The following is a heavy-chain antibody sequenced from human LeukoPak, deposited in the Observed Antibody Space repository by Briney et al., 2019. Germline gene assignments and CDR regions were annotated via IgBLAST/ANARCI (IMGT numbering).Heavy chain of an antibody. CDR3: ATFVYYGSGSYYNRGRGNWFDP. D-gene: IGHD3-10*01. CDR1: GGSFSGYY. J-gene: IGHJ5*02. Sequence: PSETLSLTCAVYGGSFSGYYWSWIRQPPGKGLEWIGEINHSGSTNYNPSLKSRVTISVDTSKNQFSLKLSSVTAADTAVYYCATFVYYGSGSYYNRGRGNWFDPWGQGTLVTVSS. CDR2: INHSGST. V-gene: IGHV4-34*01.